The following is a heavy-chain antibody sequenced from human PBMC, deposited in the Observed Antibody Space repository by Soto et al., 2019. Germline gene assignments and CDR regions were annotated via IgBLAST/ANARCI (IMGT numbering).Heavy chain of an antibody. Sequence: QVQLVQSGAEVKKPGASVKVSCKASGYTFTSYGISWVRQAPGQGLEWMGWISAYNGNTNYAQKLQGRVTMTTDTSTSTAYMELRSLRSDDTAVYYCASSLYSSGYKPGDYFAYWGQGTLVTVSS. CDR1: GYTFTSYG. CDR3: ASSLYSSGYKPGDYFAY. CDR2: ISAYNGNT. J-gene: IGHJ4*02. V-gene: IGHV1-18*01. D-gene: IGHD6-19*01.